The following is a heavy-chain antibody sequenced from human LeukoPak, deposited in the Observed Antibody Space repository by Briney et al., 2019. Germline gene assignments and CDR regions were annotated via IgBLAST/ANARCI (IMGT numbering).Heavy chain of an antibody. V-gene: IGHV3-30*02. CDR3: AKDPRVSHYYYYYMDV. Sequence: PGGSLRLSCAASGSTFSSYGMHWVRQAPGKGLEWVAFIRYDGSNKYYADSVKGRFTISRDNSKNTLYLQMNSLRAEDTAVYYCAKDPRVSHYYYYYMDVWGKGTTVTVSS. CDR1: GSTFSSYG. CDR2: IRYDGSNK. J-gene: IGHJ6*03.